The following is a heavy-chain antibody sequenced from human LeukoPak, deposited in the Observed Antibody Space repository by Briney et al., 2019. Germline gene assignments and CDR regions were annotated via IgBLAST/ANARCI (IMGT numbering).Heavy chain of an antibody. Sequence: ASVKVSCKASGYTFTSYDINWVRQATGQGLEWMGWISAYNGNTNYAQKLQGRVTMTTDTSTSTAYMELRSLRSDDTAVYYCARENRYCSSTSCLDYWGQGTLVTVSS. J-gene: IGHJ4*02. V-gene: IGHV1-18*01. D-gene: IGHD2-2*01. CDR2: ISAYNGNT. CDR1: GYTFTSYD. CDR3: ARENRYCSSTSCLDY.